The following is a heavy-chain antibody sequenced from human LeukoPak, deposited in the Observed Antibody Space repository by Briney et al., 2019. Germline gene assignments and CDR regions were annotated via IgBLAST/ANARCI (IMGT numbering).Heavy chain of an antibody. V-gene: IGHV3-7*01. CDR2: IKQDGSEK. Sequence: GGSLRLSCAASGFTFSSYWMSWVRQAPGKGLEWVANIKQDGSEKYYVDSVKGRFTISRDNAKNSLYLQMNSLRAEDTAVYYCARVRTMVRGVMGYWGQGTLVTVSS. CDR3: ARVRTMVRGVMGY. CDR1: GFTFSSYW. J-gene: IGHJ4*02. D-gene: IGHD3-10*01.